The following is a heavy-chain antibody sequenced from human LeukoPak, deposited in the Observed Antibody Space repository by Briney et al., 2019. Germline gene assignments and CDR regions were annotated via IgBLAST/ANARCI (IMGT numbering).Heavy chain of an antibody. CDR1: GGSFSGYY. CDR2: INHSGST. D-gene: IGHD6-6*01. V-gene: IGHV4-34*01. J-gene: IGHJ5*02. Sequence: PSETLSLTCAVYGGSFSGYYWSWIRQPPGKGLEWIGEINHSGSTNYNPSLKSRVTISVDTSKNQFSLKLSSVTAADTAVYYCARVKWGVSIAARHRWFDPWGQGTLVTVSS. CDR3: ARVKWGVSIAARHRWFDP.